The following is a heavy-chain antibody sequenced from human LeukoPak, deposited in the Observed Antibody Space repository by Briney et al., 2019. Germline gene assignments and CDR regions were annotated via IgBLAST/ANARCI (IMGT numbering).Heavy chain of an antibody. Sequence: PSETLSLTCTVSGGSISSYYWSWIRQPPGKGLEWIGYIYYSGSTNYNPSLKSRVTISVDTSKNQFSLKLSSVTAADTAVYYCAGVVSPTYYYYYMDVWGKGTTVTVSS. CDR1: GGSISSYY. CDR3: AGVVSPTYYYYYMDV. CDR2: IYYSGST. V-gene: IGHV4-59*01. J-gene: IGHJ6*03.